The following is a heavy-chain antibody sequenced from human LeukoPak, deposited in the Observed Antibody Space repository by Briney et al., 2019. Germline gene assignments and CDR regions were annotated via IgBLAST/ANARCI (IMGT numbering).Heavy chain of an antibody. V-gene: IGHV3-74*01. CDR3: AREGRELYDFWSGYHYCFDY. CDR1: GFTFRSYW. Sequence: GGYLRLSCAAYGFTFRSYWMHWVRKAQGKGLLWVSRINSDGSTNSYTDCVKGRFTISRDNAKNTLYLQMNSLRAEDTAVYYCAREGRELYDFWSGYHYCFDYWGQGTLVTVSS. J-gene: IGHJ4*02. CDR2: INSDGSTN. D-gene: IGHD3-3*01.